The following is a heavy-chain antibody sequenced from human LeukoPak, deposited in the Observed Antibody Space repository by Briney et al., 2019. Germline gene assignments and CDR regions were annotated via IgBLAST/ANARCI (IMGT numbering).Heavy chain of an antibody. CDR2: IRSKAYGGTT. CDR1: GFTFGDYA. J-gene: IGHJ5*02. Sequence: PGGSLRLSCTASGFTFGDYAMSWFRQAPGKGLEWVGFIRSKAYGGTTEYAASVKGRFTISRDDSKSIAYLQMNSLKTEDTAVYYCTRVQDGRITIFGVVIIGGFDPWGQGTLVTVSS. D-gene: IGHD3-3*01. V-gene: IGHV3-49*03. CDR3: TRVQDGRITIFGVVIIGGFDP.